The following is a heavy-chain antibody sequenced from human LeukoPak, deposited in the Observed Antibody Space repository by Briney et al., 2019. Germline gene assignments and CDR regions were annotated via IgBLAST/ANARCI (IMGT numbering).Heavy chain of an antibody. V-gene: IGHV3-74*01. CDR3: AKYTSGTSYRGLDQ. CDR2: IHSDGSGT. D-gene: IGHD3-10*01. Sequence: GGSLRLSCAASGFIFSSYWMHWIRQAPGKGLVWVSRIHSDGSGTTYADSVKGRFTISRDNAKNTLYLQMTGLRDEDAAVYSCAKYTSGTSYRGLDQWGQGTLVTVSS. CDR1: GFIFSSYW. J-gene: IGHJ4*02.